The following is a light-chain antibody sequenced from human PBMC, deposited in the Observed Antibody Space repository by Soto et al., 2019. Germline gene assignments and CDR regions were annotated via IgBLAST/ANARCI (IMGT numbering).Light chain of an antibody. Sequence: DIQMTQSPSSLSAAVGDRFTITCRASQTISIFLNWYQHKPGKPTNLLIYTASSLQSGVPSRFSGSGSGKDFTITISSLQPEDFATYYCQQSYTTPLTFGGGTKVDIK. CDR3: QQSYTTPLT. J-gene: IGKJ4*01. V-gene: IGKV1-39*01. CDR2: TAS. CDR1: QTISIF.